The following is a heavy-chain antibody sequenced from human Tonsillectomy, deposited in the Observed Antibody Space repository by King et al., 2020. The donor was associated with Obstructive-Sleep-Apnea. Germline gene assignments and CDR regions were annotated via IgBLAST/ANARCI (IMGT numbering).Heavy chain of an antibody. CDR3: AKAGSWYRDAFDI. V-gene: IGHV3-9*01. CDR2: ISWNSGNI. Sequence: VQLVQSGGGLVQPGRSLRLSCAASGFTFDDYAMHWVRPAPGKGLEWVSGISWNSGNIGYADSVKGRFTISRDNAKNSLYLQMNSLRAEDTALYYCAKAGSWYRDAFDIWGQGTMVTVSS. D-gene: IGHD6-13*01. J-gene: IGHJ3*02. CDR1: GFTFDDYA.